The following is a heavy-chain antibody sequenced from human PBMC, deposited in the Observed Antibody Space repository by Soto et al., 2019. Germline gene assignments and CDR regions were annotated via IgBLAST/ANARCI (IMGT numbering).Heavy chain of an antibody. Sequence: EVQLVESGGGLVQPGGSLRLSCAASGFTVSSNSMSWVRQAPGKGLEWVSVIFTGGSTYYADSVKGRFPISRHSSKSTVYLQTNSLRAEDTAVYYCARDRYSSGWLDAFDIWGQGTMVTVSS. J-gene: IGHJ3*02. CDR2: IFTGGST. CDR3: ARDRYSSGWLDAFDI. D-gene: IGHD6-19*01. V-gene: IGHV3-53*04. CDR1: GFTVSSNS.